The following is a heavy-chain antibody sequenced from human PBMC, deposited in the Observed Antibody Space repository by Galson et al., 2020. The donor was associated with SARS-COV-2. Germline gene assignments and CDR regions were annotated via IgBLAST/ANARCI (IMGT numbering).Heavy chain of an antibody. CDR1: GFTFSSSA. CDR3: ARETDDHSSSWYEY. J-gene: IGHJ4*02. Sequence: GGSLRLSCAASGFTFSSSAMHWVRQAPGKGLEWVAIISYDGTTRYNSDSVKGRFTISRDISKNTLYLQMNRLRPEDTGVYYCARETDDHSSSWYEYWGQGTLVTVSP. V-gene: IGHV3-30*04. D-gene: IGHD3-22*01. CDR2: ISYDGTTR.